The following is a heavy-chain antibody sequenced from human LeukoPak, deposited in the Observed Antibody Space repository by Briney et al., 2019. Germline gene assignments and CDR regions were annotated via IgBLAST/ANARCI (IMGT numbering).Heavy chain of an antibody. Sequence: GGSLRLSCTASGFTFGDYAMSWVRQAPGKGLEWVGFIRSKAYGGTTEYATSVKGRFTISRDDSKRIAYLQMNSLKTEDTAVYYCTRGPTLLWFGELSDYWGQGTLVTVSS. J-gene: IGHJ4*02. CDR2: IRSKAYGGTT. D-gene: IGHD3-10*01. CDR3: TRGPTLLWFGELSDY. CDR1: GFTFGDYA. V-gene: IGHV3-49*04.